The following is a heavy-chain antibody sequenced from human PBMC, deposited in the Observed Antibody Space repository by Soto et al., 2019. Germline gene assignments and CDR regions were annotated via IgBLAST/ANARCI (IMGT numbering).Heavy chain of an antibody. D-gene: IGHD1-1*01. CDR1: GGTFSSYT. CDR3: AREGREVFLERLFDY. Sequence: SVKVSCKASGGTFSSYTISWVRQAPGQGLEWMGRIIPILGIANYAQKFQGRVTITADKSTSTAYMELSSLRSEDTAVYYCAREGREVFLERLFDYWGQGTLVTVSS. J-gene: IGHJ4*02. V-gene: IGHV1-69*04. CDR2: IIPILGIA.